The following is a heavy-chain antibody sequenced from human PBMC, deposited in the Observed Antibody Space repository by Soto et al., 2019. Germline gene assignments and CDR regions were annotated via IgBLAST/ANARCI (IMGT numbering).Heavy chain of an antibody. V-gene: IGHV4-39*07. Sequence: SETLSLTCTVSSAPVSSSTYTWGWIRQPPGKGLEWIGSIYYSGSTYYNPSLKSRVTISVDTSKNQFSLKLSSVTAADTAVYYCARTYDDSGPNSGGYGFDIWGQGTMVTVSS. CDR3: ARTYDDSGPNSGGYGFDI. CDR1: SAPVSSSTYT. CDR2: IYYSGST. J-gene: IGHJ3*02. D-gene: IGHD3-22*01.